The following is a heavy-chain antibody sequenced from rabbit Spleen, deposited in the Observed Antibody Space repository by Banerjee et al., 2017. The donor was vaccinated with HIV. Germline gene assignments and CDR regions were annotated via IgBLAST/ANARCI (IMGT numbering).Heavy chain of an antibody. D-gene: IGHD7-1*01. CDR1: GFDFSSYG. V-gene: IGHV1S45*01. CDR2: IYGGVIGST. J-gene: IGHJ6*01. Sequence: QEQLGESGGGLVQPGGSLKLSCKASGFDFSSYGVSWVRLAPGKGLECIACIYGGVIGSTYYATWAKGRFTISKTSSTTVTLQMTSLTVADTATYFCARDTGTSFSSYGMDLWGQGTLVTVS. CDR3: ARDTGTSFSSYGMDL.